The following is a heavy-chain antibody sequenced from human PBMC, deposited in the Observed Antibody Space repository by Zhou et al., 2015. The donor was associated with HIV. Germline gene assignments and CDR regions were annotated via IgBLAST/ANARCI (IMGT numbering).Heavy chain of an antibody. CDR2: IIPVFGTT. CDR1: GGSFSTDG. D-gene: IGHD7-27*01. V-gene: IGHV1-69*06. J-gene: IGHJ2*01. Sequence: QVQLVQSGAEVKKPGASVKVSCKASGGSFSTDGITWVRQAPGQGLEWVGGIIPVFGTTKSAQKFQGRVTITADRSTSTAYMDLRSLRFEDTAVYYCAREGWGSWYFDLWGRGTLVTVSS. CDR3: AREGWGSWYFDL.